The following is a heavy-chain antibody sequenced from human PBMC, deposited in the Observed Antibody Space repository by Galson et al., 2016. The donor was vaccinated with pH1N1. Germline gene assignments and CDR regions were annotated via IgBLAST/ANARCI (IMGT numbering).Heavy chain of an antibody. CDR2: INLKTGAT. D-gene: IGHD2-15*01. Sequence: SVKVSCKASGYTFSDFYVHWVRQPPGQGLEWMGWINLKTGATKSASKFQGRVTMTRDTSIGTTYMGLTSLTSDDTAIYFCTTAGVVISATGEYWGQGSLITVSS. J-gene: IGHJ4*02. CDR3: TTAGVVISATGEY. CDR1: GYTFSDFY. V-gene: IGHV1-2*02.